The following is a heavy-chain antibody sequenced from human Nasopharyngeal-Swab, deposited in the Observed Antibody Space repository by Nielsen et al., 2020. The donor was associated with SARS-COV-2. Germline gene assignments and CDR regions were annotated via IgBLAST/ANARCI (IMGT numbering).Heavy chain of an antibody. J-gene: IGHJ6*02. V-gene: IGHV3-9*01. CDR3: AKDPGDYYGMDV. CDR2: ISWNSGSI. CDR1: GFTFDDYA. Sequence: SLKISCAASGFTFDDYAMHWVRQAPGKGLEWVSGISWNSGSIGYADSVKGRFTISRDNAKNSLYLQMNSLRAEDTALYYCAKDPGDYYGMDVWSQGTTVTVSS.